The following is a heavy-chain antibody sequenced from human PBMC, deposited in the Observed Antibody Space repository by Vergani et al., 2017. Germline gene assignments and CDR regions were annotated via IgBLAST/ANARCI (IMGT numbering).Heavy chain of an antibody. V-gene: IGHV3-30*04. Sequence: QVQLVESGGGVVQPGRSLRLSCAASVFTFSSYAMHWVRQAPGKGLEWVAVISYDGSNKYYADSVKGRFTISRDNSKNTLYLQMNSLRAEDTAVYYCARLTTGFDYWGQGTLVTVSS. CDR3: ARLTTGFDY. CDR1: VFTFSSYA. CDR2: ISYDGSNK. J-gene: IGHJ4*02. D-gene: IGHD4-11*01.